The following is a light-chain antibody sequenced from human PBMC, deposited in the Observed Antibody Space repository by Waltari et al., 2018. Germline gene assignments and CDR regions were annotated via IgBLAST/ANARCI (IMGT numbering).Light chain of an antibody. V-gene: IGKV1-5*01. CDR1: QSIGSW. Sequence: DIQMTQFPSTLSASVGDRVTITCRASQSIGSWLAWYQQKPGEAPKVLIEKASILVSGVPSTFSGSRSGTEFTLTISSLQPDDFATYYCQQYQSPPWTFGQGTNVEIK. CDR2: KAS. J-gene: IGKJ1*01. CDR3: QQYQSPPWT.